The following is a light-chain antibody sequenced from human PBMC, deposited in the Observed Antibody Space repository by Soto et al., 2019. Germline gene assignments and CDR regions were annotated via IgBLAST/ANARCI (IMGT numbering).Light chain of an antibody. CDR2: GAS. CDR1: QSVSSY. J-gene: IGKJ1*01. Sequence: EIVMTQSPATLSVSPGERATLSCRASQSVSSYLAWYQQKPGQAPRLLIYGASSRATGIPDRFSGSGSGTDFTLTISRLEPEDFAVYYCQQYGTSRATFGQGTKVDIK. CDR3: QQYGTSRAT. V-gene: IGKV3-20*01.